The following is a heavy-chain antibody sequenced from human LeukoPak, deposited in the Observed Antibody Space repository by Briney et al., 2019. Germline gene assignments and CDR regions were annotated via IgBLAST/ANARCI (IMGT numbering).Heavy chain of an antibody. Sequence: SETLSLTCTVSGGSISSSSYYWGWIRQPPGKGLEWIGSIYYSGSTYYNPSLKSRVTISVDTSKNQFSLKLSSVTAADTAVHYCARQLSSSGWGSYFDYWGQGTLVTVSS. D-gene: IGHD6-19*01. CDR3: ARQLSSSGWGSYFDY. V-gene: IGHV4-39*01. CDR1: GGSISSSSYY. J-gene: IGHJ4*02. CDR2: IYYSGST.